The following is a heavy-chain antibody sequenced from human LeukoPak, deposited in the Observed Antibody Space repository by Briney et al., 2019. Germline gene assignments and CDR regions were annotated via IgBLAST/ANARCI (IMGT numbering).Heavy chain of an antibody. Sequence: GGSLRLSCAASGFTFSTYGISWVRQAPGKGLEWVSAITGSGDGTKYADSVKGRFTISRDNSKNTVYLQMNSLRVEDTALYYCARQITATTPFDYWGQGTLVIVSS. CDR1: GFTFSTYG. J-gene: IGHJ4*02. V-gene: IGHV3-23*01. CDR3: ARQITATTPFDY. CDR2: ITGSGDGT. D-gene: IGHD3-16*01.